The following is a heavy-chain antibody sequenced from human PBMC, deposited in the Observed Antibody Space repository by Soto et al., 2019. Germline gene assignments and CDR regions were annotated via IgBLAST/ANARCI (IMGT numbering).Heavy chain of an antibody. CDR3: ARETLDYDLLTHSSSDDAFDM. V-gene: IGHV4-31*03. CDR2: MSYTGST. J-gene: IGHJ3*02. CDR1: GGSIKAGGFY. D-gene: IGHD3-9*01. Sequence: QMQLQQSGPGLVEPSQTLSLTCTVSGGSIKAGGFYWSWIRQHPGRGLEWIGFMSYTGSTYSNPSLKSRVTISVDTSKNQFSLNLTSVTAADTAVYYCARETLDYDLLTHSSSDDAFDMWGQGTLVSVSS.